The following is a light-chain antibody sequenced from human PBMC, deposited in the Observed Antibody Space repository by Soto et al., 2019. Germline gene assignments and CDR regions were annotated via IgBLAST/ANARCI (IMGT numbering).Light chain of an antibody. CDR3: QQRSNWPVT. CDR1: QSVGSY. V-gene: IGKV3-11*01. CDR2: DVS. Sequence: EIVLTQSPATLSLSPGDRATLSCRASQSVGSYLAWYQQKPGQPPRLLIQDVSNRATGIPARFSGSGSGTDFTLAISSLEPEDFAVYHCQQRSNWPVTFGQGTRLEIK. J-gene: IGKJ5*01.